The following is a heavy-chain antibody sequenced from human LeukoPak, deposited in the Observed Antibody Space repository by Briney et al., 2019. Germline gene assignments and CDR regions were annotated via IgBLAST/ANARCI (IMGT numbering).Heavy chain of an antibody. D-gene: IGHD4/OR15-4a*01. CDR1: GFTFSSYS. J-gene: IGHJ3*02. Sequence: GGSLRLSCAASGFTFSSYSINWVRQAPGKGLEWVSSISSSSSYIYYADSVKGRFTISRDNAKNSLYLQMNSLRAEDTAVYYCARVGASDAFDIWGQGTMVTVSS. CDR3: ARVGASDAFDI. CDR2: ISSSSSYI. V-gene: IGHV3-21*01.